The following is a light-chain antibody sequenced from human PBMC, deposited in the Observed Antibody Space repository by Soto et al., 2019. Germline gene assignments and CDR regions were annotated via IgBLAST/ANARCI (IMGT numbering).Light chain of an antibody. J-gene: IGKJ1*01. V-gene: IGKV1-33*01. CDR1: QDISNY. Sequence: DIQMTQSPSSLSASVGDRVTITCQASQDISNYLNWYQQKPGKAPKLLIYDASNLETGVTSRFSGSGSGTHFTFTISSLQPEDISTYYCRQYDNLWTFGQGTKVEIK. CDR3: RQYDNLWT. CDR2: DAS.